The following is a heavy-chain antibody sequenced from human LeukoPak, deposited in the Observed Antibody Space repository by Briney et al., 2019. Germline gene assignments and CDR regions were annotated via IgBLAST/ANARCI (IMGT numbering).Heavy chain of an antibody. Sequence: SETLSLTCTVSGGSISSYYWSWIRQPPGKGLEWIGYIYHSGSTYYNPSLKSRVTISVDRSKNQFSLKLSSVTAADTAVYYCARDGQQSHFDYWGQGTLVTVSS. D-gene: IGHD6-13*01. J-gene: IGHJ4*02. V-gene: IGHV4-59*12. CDR2: IYHSGST. CDR1: GGSISSYY. CDR3: ARDGQQSHFDY.